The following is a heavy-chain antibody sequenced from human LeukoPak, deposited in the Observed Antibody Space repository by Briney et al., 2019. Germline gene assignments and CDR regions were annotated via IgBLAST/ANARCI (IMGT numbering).Heavy chain of an antibody. CDR2: ISAYNGNT. Sequence: GASVKVSCKASGYTFTSYGISWVRQAPGQGLEWMGWISAYNGNTNYAQRLQGRVTITTDTSTSTAYMELRSLRSDDTAVYYCARVGLIQLWGNSNDYWGQGTLVTVSS. CDR1: GYTFTSYG. CDR3: ARVGLIQLWGNSNDY. D-gene: IGHD5-18*01. J-gene: IGHJ4*02. V-gene: IGHV1-18*01.